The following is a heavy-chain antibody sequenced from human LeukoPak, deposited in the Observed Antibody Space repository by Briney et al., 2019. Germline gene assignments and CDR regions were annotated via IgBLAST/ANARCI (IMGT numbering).Heavy chain of an antibody. V-gene: IGHV3-23*01. CDR2: ISGSGDST. CDR3: AKVTCSSITCYPRGYFDY. Sequence: GGSLRLSCAASGFTFSNYAMSWVRQAPGKGLEWVSTISGSGDSTYYADSVKGRFPISRDNSKNTLYLQMNSLRAEDTAVYYCAKVTCSSITCYPRGYFDYWGQGTLVTVSS. D-gene: IGHD2/OR15-2a*01. J-gene: IGHJ4*02. CDR1: GFTFSNYA.